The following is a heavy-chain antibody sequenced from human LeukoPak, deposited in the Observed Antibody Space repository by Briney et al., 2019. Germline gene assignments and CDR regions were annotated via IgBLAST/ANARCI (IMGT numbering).Heavy chain of an antibody. CDR3: ARDWGMATNLDY. V-gene: IGHV3-21*01. CDR2: ISSSSSYI. J-gene: IGHJ4*02. D-gene: IGHD5-24*01. Sequence: GGSLRLSCAASGFTFKSCGMSWVRQAPGKGLEWVSSISSSSSYIYYADSVKGRFTISRDNAKNSLYLQMNSLRAEDTAVYYCARDWGMATNLDYWGQGTLVTVSS. CDR1: GFTFKSCG.